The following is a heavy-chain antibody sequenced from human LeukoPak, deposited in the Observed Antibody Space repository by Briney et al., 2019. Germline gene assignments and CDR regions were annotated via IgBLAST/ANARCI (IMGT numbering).Heavy chain of an antibody. CDR1: GFTFRDYA. V-gene: IGHV3-23*01. Sequence: GGSLRLSCAASGFTFRDYAMSWVRQAPGKGLEWVSGFTGSGGITYYADSVKGRFTISRDNSKNTLDLQMNSLRAEDTAVYYCAKDKYLSRGYRAFDIWGQGTKVTVSS. CDR3: AKDKYLSRGYRAFDI. CDR2: FTGSGGIT. J-gene: IGHJ3*02. D-gene: IGHD3-16*02.